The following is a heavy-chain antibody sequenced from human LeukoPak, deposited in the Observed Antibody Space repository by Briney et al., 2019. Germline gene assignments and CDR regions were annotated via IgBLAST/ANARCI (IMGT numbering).Heavy chain of an antibody. CDR1: GHTFSNYG. CDR2: ISANNGNT. V-gene: IGHV1-18*01. CDR3: ARDVGVTRFDP. Sequence: ASVTVSCKASGHTFSNYGFSWVRQAPGQGLEWMGWISANNGNTDYAQNFQGRVTLTTDTSTGIAYMELRSLTSDDTAVYYCARDVGVTRFDPWGQGTLVTVSS. J-gene: IGHJ5*02. D-gene: IGHD3-22*01.